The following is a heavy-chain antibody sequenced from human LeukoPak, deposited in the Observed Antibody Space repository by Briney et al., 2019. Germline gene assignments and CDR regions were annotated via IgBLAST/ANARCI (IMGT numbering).Heavy chain of an antibody. D-gene: IGHD6-6*01. V-gene: IGHV3-30*03. CDR3: ARDSSSSEGDIDY. Sequence: GRSLRLSCTASGFTFSGYGMHWVRQAPGMGLEWVAIISYDGSNTFYGDSVKGRFTISRDNSKNTLYLQMNSLRAEDTAVYYCARDSSSSEGDIDYWGQGTLVTVSS. CDR2: ISYDGSNT. CDR1: GFTFSGYG. J-gene: IGHJ4*02.